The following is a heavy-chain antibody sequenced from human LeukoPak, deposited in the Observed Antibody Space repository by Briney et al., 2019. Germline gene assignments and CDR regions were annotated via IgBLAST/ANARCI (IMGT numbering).Heavy chain of an antibody. CDR3: ARVDLSTANFDY. CDR1: GFTFSTYA. Sequence: GGSLRLSCAASGFTFSTYAMNWVRQAPGKGPEWVSGIDNRGYTTFYTDSVKGRFTISRDNTKNTLYLQMNSLRAEDTAIYYCARVDLSTANFDYWGRGTLVAVSS. CDR2: IDNRGYTT. D-gene: IGHD5/OR15-5a*01. J-gene: IGHJ4*02. V-gene: IGHV3-23*01.